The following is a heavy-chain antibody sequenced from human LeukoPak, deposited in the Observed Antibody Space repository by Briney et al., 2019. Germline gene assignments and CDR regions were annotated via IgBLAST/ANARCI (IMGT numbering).Heavy chain of an antibody. J-gene: IGHJ3*02. CDR1: GGSISSGDYY. D-gene: IGHD3-10*01. CDR3: AREYGITMVRGVIPEGIAFDI. Sequence: SETLSLTCTVSGGSISSGDYYWSWIRQPPGKGLEWIGYIYYSGSTYCNPSLKSRVTISVDTSKNQFSLKLSSVTAADTAVYYCAREYGITMVRGVIPEGIAFDIWGQGTMVTVSS. CDR2: IYYSGST. V-gene: IGHV4-30-4*08.